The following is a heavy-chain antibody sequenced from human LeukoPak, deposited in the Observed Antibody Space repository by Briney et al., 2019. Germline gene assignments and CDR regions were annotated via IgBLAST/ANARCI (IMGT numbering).Heavy chain of an antibody. D-gene: IGHD2-2*01. CDR2: IYYSGST. J-gene: IGHJ6*03. Sequence: SETLSLTCTVSGGSISSYYWSWIRQPPGKGLEWIGYIYYSGSTNYNPSLKSRVTISVDTSKNQFSLKLSSATAADTAVYYCARALGYCSSTSCLYYYYYYMDVWGKGTTVTVSS. CDR3: ARALGYCSSTSCLYYYYYYMDV. CDR1: GGSISSYY. V-gene: IGHV4-59*01.